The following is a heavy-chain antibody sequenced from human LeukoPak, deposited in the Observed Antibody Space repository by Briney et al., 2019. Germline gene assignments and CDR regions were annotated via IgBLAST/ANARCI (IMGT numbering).Heavy chain of an antibody. V-gene: IGHV3-21*01. CDR2: ISSSSSYI. J-gene: IGHJ4*02. Sequence: PGGSLRLSCAASGFTFSSYSMNWVRQAPGKGLEWVSSISSSSSYIYYADSVKGRFTISRDNAKNSLYLQMNSLRAEDTAVYYCAREVVVTASGSFDYWGQGTLVTVSS. CDR1: GFTFSSYS. CDR3: AREVVVTASGSFDY. D-gene: IGHD2-21*02.